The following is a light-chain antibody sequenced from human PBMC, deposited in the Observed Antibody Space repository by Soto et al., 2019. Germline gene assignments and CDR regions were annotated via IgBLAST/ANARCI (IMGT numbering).Light chain of an antibody. J-gene: IGKJ1*01. V-gene: IGKV1-39*01. Sequence: IKMIQSPSSLSASIGDRVTISCRASQSISSYLYWYQQKPGKAPKLLIYSASSLHSGVPSRFGGSGSGTDFTLTISSLQPEDFATYFCQQSYSNPRTFGQGTKVDIK. CDR1: QSISSY. CDR2: SAS. CDR3: QQSYSNPRT.